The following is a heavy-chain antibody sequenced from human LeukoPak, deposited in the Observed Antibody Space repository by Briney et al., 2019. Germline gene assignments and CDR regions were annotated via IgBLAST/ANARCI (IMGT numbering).Heavy chain of an antibody. CDR1: GSTFSSYS. J-gene: IGHJ4*02. V-gene: IGHV3-21*01. D-gene: IGHD3/OR15-3a*01. CDR3: TRAVAAADFSPGY. Sequence: GGSLRLSCVASGSTFSSYSMNWVRQAPGKGLEWVSSISASSSHIYYADSVRGRFTISRDNAKNSVYLQMNSLRADDTAVYYCTRAVAAADFSPGYWGRGTLVTVSS. CDR2: ISASSSHI.